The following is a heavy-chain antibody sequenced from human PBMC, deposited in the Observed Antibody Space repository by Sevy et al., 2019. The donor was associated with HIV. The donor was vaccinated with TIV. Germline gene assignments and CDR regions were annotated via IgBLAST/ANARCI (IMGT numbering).Heavy chain of an antibody. CDR1: GFTFSSYG. CDR3: AKGDSSGYYSYYYGMDV. Sequence: GSPRLSCAASGFTFSSYGMHWVRQAPGKGLEWVAVISYDGSNKYYADSVKGRFTISRDNSKNTLYLQMNSLRAEDTAVYYCAKGDSSGYYSYYYGMDVWGQGTTVTVSS. J-gene: IGHJ6*02. V-gene: IGHV3-30*18. D-gene: IGHD3-22*01. CDR2: ISYDGSNK.